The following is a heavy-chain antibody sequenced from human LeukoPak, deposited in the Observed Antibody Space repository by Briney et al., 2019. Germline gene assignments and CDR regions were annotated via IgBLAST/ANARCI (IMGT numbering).Heavy chain of an antibody. V-gene: IGHV1-18*01. Sequence: ASVKVSCKASGYTFTSYCISWVRQAPGQGLEWMGWINAFNGNTDYAQKLQGRVTMTTDTSTNTAYMALSSLTSDDTAVYYCAREAQYTSRGGYYYGMDVWGQGTTVTVSS. D-gene: IGHD3-10*01. CDR2: INAFNGNT. CDR3: AREAQYTSRGGYYYGMDV. J-gene: IGHJ6*02. CDR1: GYTFTSYC.